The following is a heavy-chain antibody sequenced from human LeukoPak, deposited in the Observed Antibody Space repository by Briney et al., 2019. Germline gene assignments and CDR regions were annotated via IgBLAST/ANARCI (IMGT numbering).Heavy chain of an antibody. CDR2: IIPIFGTA. Sequence: EASVKVSCKASGGTFSSYAISWVRQAPGQGLEWMGGIIPIFGTANYAQKFQGRVTITTDESTSTAYMELSSLRSEDTAVYYCARGLGYCSGGSCYKIHWFDPWGQGTLVTVSS. J-gene: IGHJ5*02. D-gene: IGHD2-15*01. CDR3: ARGLGYCSGGSCYKIHWFDP. V-gene: IGHV1-69*05. CDR1: GGTFSSYA.